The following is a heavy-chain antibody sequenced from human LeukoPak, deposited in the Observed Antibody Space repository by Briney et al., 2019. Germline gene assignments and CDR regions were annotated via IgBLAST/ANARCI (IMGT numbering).Heavy chain of an antibody. CDR3: GRSLIAAAGTFDY. D-gene: IGHD6-13*01. Sequence: GGSLRLSCTASGFIFSTHGMHWVRQAPGKGLEWAAFIRYDGSSVHYADSVKGRFTISRDNSKNTLYLQMNSLRAEDTAVYYCGRSLIAAAGTFDYWGQGTLVTVSS. V-gene: IGHV3-30*02. CDR2: IRYDGSSV. J-gene: IGHJ4*02. CDR1: GFIFSTHG.